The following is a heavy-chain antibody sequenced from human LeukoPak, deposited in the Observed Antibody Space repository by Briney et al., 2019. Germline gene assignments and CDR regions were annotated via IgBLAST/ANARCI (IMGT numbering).Heavy chain of an antibody. CDR3: AKPYCSSTSCLLFDC. D-gene: IGHD2-2*01. J-gene: IGHJ4*02. V-gene: IGHV3-53*01. Sequence: GSLMIFCAASWFSVSSSYMKWGRRAARGGVELGLIIYRDGKTFYADYVKGRFTISRDSSKNTLYLQMNSLRAEDTAVYYCAKPYCSSTSCLLFDCWGQGTLVTVSS. CDR2: IYRDGKT. CDR1: WFSVSSSY.